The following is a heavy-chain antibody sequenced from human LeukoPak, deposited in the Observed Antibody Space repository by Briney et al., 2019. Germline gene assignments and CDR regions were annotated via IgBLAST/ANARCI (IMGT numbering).Heavy chain of an antibody. CDR1: GGSINNYY. D-gene: IGHD1-1*01. J-gene: IGHJ5*02. CDR2: IYYSGST. CDR3: ARSDWMRWFDP. Sequence: PSETLSLTCTVSGGSINNYYWSWTRQTPGKGLEWIGHIYYSGSTNYNPSLKSRVTISVDTSKNEFSLKLSYVTAADTAVYYCARSDWMRWFDPWGLGTLVTVSS. V-gene: IGHV4-59*08.